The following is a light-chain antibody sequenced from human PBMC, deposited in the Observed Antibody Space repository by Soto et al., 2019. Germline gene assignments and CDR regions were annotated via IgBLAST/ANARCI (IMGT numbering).Light chain of an antibody. CDR3: QPSYSPPT. Sequence: DSQRTQSPASLAAAVGERGTITCRASQSIRSYLNWYQQKPGKAPKLLIYAASSLQSGVQSRSRGSGSGTDFTLTISSLQPEDFATYYCQPSYSPPTFGKGTKV. V-gene: IGKV1-39*01. CDR2: AAS. CDR1: QSIRSY. J-gene: IGKJ1*01.